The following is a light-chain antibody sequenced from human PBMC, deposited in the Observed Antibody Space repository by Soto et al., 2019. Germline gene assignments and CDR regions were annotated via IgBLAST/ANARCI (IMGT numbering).Light chain of an antibody. CDR2: KVS. CDR3: MQGTHWPYT. J-gene: IGKJ2*01. Sequence: DVVMTQSPLFLPVTLGQPASISCRSSRSLVHSDADTYLYWFQQRPGQSPRRLVYKVSNRDSGVPDRFSGSGSATDFTLKISRVEAEDVGVYYCMQGTHWPYTFGQGTKLEI. V-gene: IGKV2-30*02. CDR1: RSLVHSDADTY.